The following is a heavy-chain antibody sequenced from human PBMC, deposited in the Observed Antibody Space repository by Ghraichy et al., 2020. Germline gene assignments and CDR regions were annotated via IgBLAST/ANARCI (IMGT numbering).Heavy chain of an antibody. CDR2: IYYSGST. CDR1: GGSISSGGYY. J-gene: IGHJ3*02. V-gene: IGHV4-31*03. Sequence: SETLSLTCTVSGGSISSGGYYWSWIRQHPGKGLEWIGYIYYSGSTYYNPSLKSRVTISVDTSKNQFSLKLSSVTAADTAVYYCARDPQKYDFWSGYYVGFYAFDIWGQGTMVTVSS. D-gene: IGHD3-3*01. CDR3: ARDPQKYDFWSGYYVGFYAFDI.